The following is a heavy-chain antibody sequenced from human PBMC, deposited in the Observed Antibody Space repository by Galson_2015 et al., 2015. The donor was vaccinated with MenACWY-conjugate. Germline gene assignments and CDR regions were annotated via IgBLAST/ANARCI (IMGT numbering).Heavy chain of an antibody. CDR3: ARSRYNTGWAFDY. V-gene: IGHV1-2*06. CDR2: INPNSGGT. Sequence: SVKVSCKASGYTINGCFLHWVRQAPGQGLEWMGRINPNSGGTNYAEKFQGRVTMTWDTSFSTSYMELSSDDTAIYFCARSRYNTGWAFDYWGQGTLVTVSS. J-gene: IGHJ4*02. CDR1: GYTINGCF. D-gene: IGHD5-24*01.